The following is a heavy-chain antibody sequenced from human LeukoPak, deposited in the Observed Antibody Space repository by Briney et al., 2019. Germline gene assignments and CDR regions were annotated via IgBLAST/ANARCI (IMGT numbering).Heavy chain of an antibody. D-gene: IGHD5-18*01. V-gene: IGHV3-23*01. CDR2: ISGGGVTT. CDR1: GFSFSSYG. J-gene: IGHJ4*02. CDR3: ARGGAAMVNY. Sequence: PGGSLRLSCAASGFSFSSYGMSWVRQAPGKGLEWVSAISGGGVTTYYADSVKGRFTFSRDNAKNSLYLQMNSLRAEDTAVYYCARGGAAMVNYWGQGTLVTVSS.